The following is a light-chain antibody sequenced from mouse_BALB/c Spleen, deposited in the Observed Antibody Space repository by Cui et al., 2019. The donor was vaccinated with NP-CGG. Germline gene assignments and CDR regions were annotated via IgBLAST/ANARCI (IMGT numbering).Light chain of an antibody. CDR2: GTK. CDR1: TGAVTTSNY. J-gene: IGLJ1*01. V-gene: IGLV1*01. Sequence: QAVVSQESALTTSPGETVTLTCRSSTGAVTTSNYANWVQEKPDHLFTGLIGGTKNRVPGVPARFSGSLIGDKAALTITGAQTEDEAIYFCALWYSNHWVFGGGTKLNVL. CDR3: ALWYSNHWV.